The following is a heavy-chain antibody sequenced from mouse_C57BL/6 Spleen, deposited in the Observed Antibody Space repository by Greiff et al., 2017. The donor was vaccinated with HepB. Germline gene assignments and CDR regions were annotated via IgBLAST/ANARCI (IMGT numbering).Heavy chain of an antibody. CDR2: IHPNSGST. V-gene: IGHV1-64*01. J-gene: IGHJ1*03. CDR1: GYTFTSYW. D-gene: IGHD2-1*01. Sequence: QVQLQQPGAELVKPGASVKLSCKASGYTFTSYWMHWVKQRPGQGLEWIGMIHPNSGSTNYNEKFKSKATLTVDKSSGTAYMQLSSLTSEDSAVYYCARDGNYWYFDVWGTGTTVTVSS. CDR3: ARDGNYWYFDV.